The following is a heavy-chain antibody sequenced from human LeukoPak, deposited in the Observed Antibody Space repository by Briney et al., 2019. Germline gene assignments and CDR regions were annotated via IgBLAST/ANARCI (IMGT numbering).Heavy chain of an antibody. Sequence: ASVKVSCKASGYTFTGYYMHWVRQAPGQGLEWMGWINPNSGGTNYAQKFQGWVTMTRDTSISTAYMELSRLRSDDTAVYYCARESHGSGSYYSPWGQGTLVTVSS. CDR1: GYTFTGYY. D-gene: IGHD3-10*01. V-gene: IGHV1-2*04. J-gene: IGHJ5*02. CDR3: ARESHGSGSYYSP. CDR2: INPNSGGT.